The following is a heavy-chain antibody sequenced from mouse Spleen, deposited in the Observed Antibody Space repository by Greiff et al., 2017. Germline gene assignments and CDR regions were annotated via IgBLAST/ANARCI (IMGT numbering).Heavy chain of an antibody. V-gene: IGHV5-9*04. CDR2: ISSGGGNT. J-gene: IGHJ2*01. D-gene: IGHD2-13*01. CDR1: GFTFSSYT. CDR3: ARRPLIYYGDYFDY. Sequence: EVQLVESGGGLVKPGGSLKLSCAASGFTFSSYTMSWVRQTPAKRLEWVATISSGGGNTYYPDSVKGRFTISRDNARNTLYLQMSSLRSEDTAMYYCARRPLIYYGDYFDYWGQGTTLTVSS.